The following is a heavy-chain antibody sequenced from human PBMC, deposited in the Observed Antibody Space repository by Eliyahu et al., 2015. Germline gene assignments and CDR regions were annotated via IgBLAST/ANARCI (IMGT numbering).Heavy chain of an antibody. Sequence: QVQLVESGGGVVQPGRSLRLSCAAXGFXFXDXGMPWVRQAPGKGLEWVAVIAYDGSNKYYADSVKGRFTVSRDNSKNTLYLQMSSLRAEDTAVYYCAKRILDGGSRSWVFDHWGQGTLVTVSS. CDR2: IAYDGSNK. CDR1: GFXFXDXG. CDR3: AKRILDGGSRSWVFDH. V-gene: IGHV3-30*18. J-gene: IGHJ4*02. D-gene: IGHD2-2*01.